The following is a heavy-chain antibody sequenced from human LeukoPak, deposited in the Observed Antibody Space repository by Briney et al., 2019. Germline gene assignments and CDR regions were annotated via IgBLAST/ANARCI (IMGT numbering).Heavy chain of an antibody. CDR2: LTGSGEST. CDR1: GFTFSSYA. V-gene: IGHV3-23*01. CDR3: AKRREGVAASFDY. Sequence: GGSLRLSCAASGFTFSSYAMSWVRQAPGKGLEWVSGLTGSGESTYYADSVKGRFTISRDSSRNTVYLQMNSLRVEDTAVYYCAKRREGVAASFDYWGQGTLVTVSS. D-gene: IGHD6-19*01. J-gene: IGHJ4*02.